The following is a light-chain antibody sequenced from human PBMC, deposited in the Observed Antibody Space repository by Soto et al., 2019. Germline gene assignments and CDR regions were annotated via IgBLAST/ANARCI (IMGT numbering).Light chain of an antibody. Sequence: IKMTQSPSSLSASLGDRVTITCRASQSISNFLDWVQHKPGNAPKVLISAASTLQSGVPPRFSGSESGTDFTLTISSLQPEDSASYYCQQYYNSALTFGGGTKVDIK. V-gene: IGKV1-39*01. CDR2: AAS. CDR1: QSISNF. CDR3: QQYYNSALT. J-gene: IGKJ4*01.